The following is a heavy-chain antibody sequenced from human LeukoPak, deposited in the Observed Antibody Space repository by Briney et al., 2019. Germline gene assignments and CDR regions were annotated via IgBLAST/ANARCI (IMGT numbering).Heavy chain of an antibody. CDR3: TRELGATFDY. Sequence: PGGSPRLSCAASGFTFRGYWMHWVRQVPGKGLVWVSRIISDGSSTTYADSVKGRFTTSRDNARNTLYLQMNGLRAEDTAVYYCTRELGATFDYWGQGTLVTVSS. J-gene: IGHJ4*02. CDR1: GFTFRGYW. CDR2: IISDGSST. V-gene: IGHV3-74*01. D-gene: IGHD1-26*01.